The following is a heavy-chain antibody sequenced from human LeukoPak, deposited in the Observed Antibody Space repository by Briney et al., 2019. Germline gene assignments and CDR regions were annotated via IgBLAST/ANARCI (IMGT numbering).Heavy chain of an antibody. V-gene: IGHV5-51*01. Sequence: GESLNISCKGSGYSFTNYWIGWVRQMPGKGLEWMGIIYPGDSDTRYSPSFQGQVTISADKSINTAYLQWSSLKASDTAMYYCARSTTVVAFNWFDLWGQGTLVTVSS. CDR3: ARSTTVVAFNWFDL. CDR2: IYPGDSDT. D-gene: IGHD4-23*01. CDR1: GYSFTNYW. J-gene: IGHJ5*02.